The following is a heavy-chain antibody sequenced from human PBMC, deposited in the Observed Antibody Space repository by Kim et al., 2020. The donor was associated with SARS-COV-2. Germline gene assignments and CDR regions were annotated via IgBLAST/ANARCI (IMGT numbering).Heavy chain of an antibody. V-gene: IGHV1-8*01. CDR1: GYSFTGYD. D-gene: IGHD2-15*01. J-gene: IGHJ4*02. CDR3: LGGPRDY. Sequence: ASVKVSCKASGYSFTGYDINWVRQATGQGLELMGWMNPNSGNTGYVEKFQDRVSMTRNNSINTAYMELSSLTSEDTAVYYCLGGPRDYWGQGTLVTVSS. CDR2: MNPNSGNT.